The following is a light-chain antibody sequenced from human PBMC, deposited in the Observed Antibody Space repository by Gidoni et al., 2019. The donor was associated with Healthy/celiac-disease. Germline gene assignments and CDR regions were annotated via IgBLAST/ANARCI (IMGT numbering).Light chain of an antibody. Sequence: SYELTQPSSVSVSPGQTARITCSGDVLAKKYVRWFQQQPGQAPMLVIYKDSERPSGIPERFSGSSSGTTVTLTISGAQVEDEADYYCYSAADNNLGVFGGGTKLTVL. J-gene: IGLJ3*02. V-gene: IGLV3-27*01. CDR3: YSAADNNLGV. CDR1: VLAKKY. CDR2: KDS.